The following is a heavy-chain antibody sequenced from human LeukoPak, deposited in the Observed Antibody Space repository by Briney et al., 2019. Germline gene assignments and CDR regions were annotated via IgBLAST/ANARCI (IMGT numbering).Heavy chain of an antibody. V-gene: IGHV3-30*18. CDR2: ISYDGSNK. CDR3: AKNVAVAGTGWVDY. D-gene: IGHD6-19*01. Sequence: PGRSLRLSCAASGFTFSSYGMHWVRQAPGKGLEWVAVISYDGSNKYYADSVKGRFTISRDNSKNTLYLQMNSLRAEDTAVYYCAKNVAVAGTGWVDYWGQGTLVTVSS. CDR1: GFTFSSYG. J-gene: IGHJ4*02.